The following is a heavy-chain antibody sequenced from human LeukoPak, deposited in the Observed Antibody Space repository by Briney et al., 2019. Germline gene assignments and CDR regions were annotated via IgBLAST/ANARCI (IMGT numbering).Heavy chain of an antibody. Sequence: PSETLSLTCAVYGVSFSGYYWSWIRQPPGKGLEWIGEINHSGSTNYNPSLKSRVTISVDTSKNQFSLKLSSVTAADTAVYYCARGPGDGYNYYYFDYWGQGTLVTVSS. CDR2: INHSGST. J-gene: IGHJ4*02. D-gene: IGHD5-24*01. V-gene: IGHV4-34*01. CDR1: GVSFSGYY. CDR3: ARGPGDGYNYYYFDY.